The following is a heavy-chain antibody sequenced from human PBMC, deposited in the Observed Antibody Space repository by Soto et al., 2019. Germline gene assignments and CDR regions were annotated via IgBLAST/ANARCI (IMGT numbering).Heavy chain of an antibody. D-gene: IGHD4-17*01. CDR3: AIYGGNSVYFDY. CDR2: IYYTGST. J-gene: IGHJ4*02. Sequence: SETLSLTCTVSGGSISTYYWSWIRQPPGKGLEWIGYIYYTGSTNYNPSLKSRVTISVDTSKNQFSLKLSSVTAADTAVYYCAIYGGNSVYFDYWGQGTRVTVSS. CDR1: GGSISTYY. V-gene: IGHV4-59*08.